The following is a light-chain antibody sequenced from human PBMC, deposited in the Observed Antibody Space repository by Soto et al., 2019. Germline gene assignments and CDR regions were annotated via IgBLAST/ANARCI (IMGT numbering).Light chain of an antibody. CDR2: INYDGTH. J-gene: IGLJ3*02. CDR3: QSLGTGIQV. CDR1: SGYSTYA. V-gene: IGLV4-69*01. Sequence: QLVLTQSPSASASLGASVKLTCTLSSGYSTYAIAWHQQQSEKGHRFLMKINYDGTHSKGAGFFARFSGSSSGAERHLTISSLQSEDEADYYCQSLGTGIQVFGGGTKLTVL.